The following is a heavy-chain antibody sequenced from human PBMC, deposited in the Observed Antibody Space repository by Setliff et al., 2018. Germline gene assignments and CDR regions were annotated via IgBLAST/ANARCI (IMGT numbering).Heavy chain of an antibody. CDR1: GGSFSGYY. J-gene: IGHJ4*02. CDR3: ARGPCSSTSCYAAY. Sequence: SETLSLTCAVYGGSFSGYYWSWIRQPPRKGLEWIGEINHSGSTNYNPSLKSRVTISVDTSKNQFSLKVNSVTAADTAVYYCARGPCSSTSCYAAYWGQGTLVTVSS. D-gene: IGHD2-2*01. CDR2: INHSGST. V-gene: IGHV4-34*01.